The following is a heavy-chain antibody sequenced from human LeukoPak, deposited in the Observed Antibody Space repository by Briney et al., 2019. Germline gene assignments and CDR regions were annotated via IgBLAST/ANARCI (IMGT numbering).Heavy chain of an antibody. V-gene: IGHV4-39*07. CDR1: GGSISSSRYY. CDR3: PRELKSSGYSSSWYSPYYHYSYMVV. Sequence: SETLSLSCTVSGGSISSSRYYWGWIRHPPGKWREFIGCVYDIGSTYYNPYLKSRVTISVDTSQNQFSLQLRSVTAADKAVYYCPRELKSSGYSSSWYSPYYHYSYMVVWGKGTTDTV. J-gene: IGHJ6*03. D-gene: IGHD6-13*01. CDR2: VYDIGST.